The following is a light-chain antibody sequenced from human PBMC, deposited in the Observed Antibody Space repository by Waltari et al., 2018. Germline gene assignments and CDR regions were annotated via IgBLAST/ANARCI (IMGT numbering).Light chain of an antibody. Sequence: DIQMTQSPSSLSASVGDTVTITCRASQTIISYLSWYQQRPGKAPKLLIYAASTLQSEVPSRFSGSGSGTDFTLTIISLQPEDFASYYCQQSYRTPYTFGQGTKLESK. CDR2: AAS. CDR3: QQSYRTPYT. V-gene: IGKV1-39*01. J-gene: IGKJ2*01. CDR1: QTIISY.